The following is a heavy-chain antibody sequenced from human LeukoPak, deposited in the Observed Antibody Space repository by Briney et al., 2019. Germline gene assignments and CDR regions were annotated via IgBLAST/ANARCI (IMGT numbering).Heavy chain of an antibody. V-gene: IGHV3-48*04. J-gene: IGHJ3*02. CDR1: GFTFSSYR. CDR3: ARRDEHDAFDI. CDR2: ISSSSNTR. Sequence: PGGSLRLSCAASGFTFSSYRMNWVRQAPGKGREGVSYISSSSNTRYYADSVKGRFTISRDNAKNSLFLQMNSLRGDDTAVYYCARRDEHDAFDIWGQGTMVTVSS. D-gene: IGHD2-21*01.